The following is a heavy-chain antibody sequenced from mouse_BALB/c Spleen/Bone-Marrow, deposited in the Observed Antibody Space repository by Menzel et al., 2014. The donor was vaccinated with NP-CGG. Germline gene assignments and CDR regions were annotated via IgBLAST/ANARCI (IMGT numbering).Heavy chain of an antibody. J-gene: IGHJ3*01. CDR2: ISSGSSTI. Sequence: DVMLVESGGGLVQPGGSRKLSCAASGFTFSSFGMHWVRQAPEKGLEWVAYISSGSSTIYYADTVKGRFTISRDNPKNTLFLQMTSLRSEDTAMYCCARGGNYAWFAYWGQGTLVTVSA. CDR1: GFTFSSFG. V-gene: IGHV5-17*02. D-gene: IGHD2-1*01. CDR3: ARGGNYAWFAY.